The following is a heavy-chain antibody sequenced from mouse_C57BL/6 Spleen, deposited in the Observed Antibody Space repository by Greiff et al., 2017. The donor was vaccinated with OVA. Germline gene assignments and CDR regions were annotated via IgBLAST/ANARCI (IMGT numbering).Heavy chain of an antibody. D-gene: IGHD2-4*01. Sequence: QVQLQQPGAELVKPGASVKMSCKASGYTFTSYWITWVKQRPGQGLEWIGDIYPGSGSTNYNEKFKSKATLTVDTSSSTAYMQLSSLTSEDSAVYYGARRGLRRDPSYAMDYWGQGTSVTVSS. CDR2: IYPGSGST. J-gene: IGHJ4*01. CDR1: GYTFTSYW. CDR3: ARRGLRRDPSYAMDY. V-gene: IGHV1-55*01.